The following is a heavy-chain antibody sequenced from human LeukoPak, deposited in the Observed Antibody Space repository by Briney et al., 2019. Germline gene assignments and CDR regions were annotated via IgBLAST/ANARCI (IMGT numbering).Heavy chain of an antibody. Sequence: SETLSLTCTISGGSISSYYWSWIRQPPGKGLEWIGYIYYSGSTNYNPSLKSRVTISVDTSKNQFSLKLSSVTAADTAVYYCARRARITGTTNWFDPWGQGTLVTVSS. J-gene: IGHJ5*02. V-gene: IGHV4-59*08. CDR3: ARRARITGTTNWFDP. CDR2: IYYSGST. CDR1: GGSISSYY. D-gene: IGHD1-7*01.